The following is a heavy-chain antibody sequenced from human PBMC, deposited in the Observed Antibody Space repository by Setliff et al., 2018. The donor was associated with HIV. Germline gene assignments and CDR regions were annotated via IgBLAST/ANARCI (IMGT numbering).Heavy chain of an antibody. CDR2: INHRGST. V-gene: IGHV4-34*01. CDR1: SGSFSGYR. Sequence: SETLSLTCAVYSGSFSGYRGTWLRQPPGKGLEWIGEINHRGSTTYNPSLRSRVTISVDTSKNQFSLKLNSVTAADTAVYYCARGDYYDSTGYEGLDSWGRGTLVTVSS. CDR3: ARGDYYDSTGYEGLDS. J-gene: IGHJ4*02. D-gene: IGHD3-22*01.